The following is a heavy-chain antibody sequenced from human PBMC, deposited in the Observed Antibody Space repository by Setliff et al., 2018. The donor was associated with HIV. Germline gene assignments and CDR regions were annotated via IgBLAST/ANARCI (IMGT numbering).Heavy chain of an antibody. D-gene: IGHD3-16*01. CDR2: ISAYNGNT. CDR3: ATVGPTIWGAFDI. Sequence: ASVKVSCKASGYTFSSYGMSWVRQAPGRGLEWMGWISAYNGNTHYAQKFQGRVTMTEDTSTDTAYMELSSLRSEDTAVYYCATVGPTIWGAFDIWGQGTMVTVSS. CDR1: GYTFSSYG. V-gene: IGHV1-18*01. J-gene: IGHJ3*02.